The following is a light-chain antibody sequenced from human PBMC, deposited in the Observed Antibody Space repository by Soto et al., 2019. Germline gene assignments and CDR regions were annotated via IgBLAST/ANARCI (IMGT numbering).Light chain of an antibody. J-gene: IGLJ1*01. CDR1: SGDVGSYDL. Sequence: QSVLTQPASVSGSPGQSISVSCTGTSGDVGSYDLVSWYQQHPGKAPKLIIHEANKRPSGVSNRFPGSKSGNTASLTISGLQAEDEADYYCCSYAGSGTYVFGTGTKVTVL. V-gene: IGLV2-23*01. CDR3: CSYAGSGTYV. CDR2: EAN.